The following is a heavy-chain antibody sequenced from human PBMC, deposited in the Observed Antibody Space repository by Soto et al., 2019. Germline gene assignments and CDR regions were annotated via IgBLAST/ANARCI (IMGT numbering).Heavy chain of an antibody. Sequence: QVQLVQSGAEVKKPGASVKVSCKASGYTFTGYYIHWVRQAPGQGPEWMGWINPNIGGTNYAQKFKGRVTLTRDTSLSTAYMELSSLRSDDTATYYCARDSVRYCRDGVCYQGYYYFAMDVWGQGTTVTVS. CDR1: GYTFTGYY. CDR2: INPNIGGT. J-gene: IGHJ6*02. D-gene: IGHD2-8*01. V-gene: IGHV1-2*02. CDR3: ARDSVRYCRDGVCYQGYYYFAMDV.